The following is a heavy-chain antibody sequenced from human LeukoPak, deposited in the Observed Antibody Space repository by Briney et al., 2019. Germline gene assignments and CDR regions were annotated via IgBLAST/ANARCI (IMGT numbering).Heavy chain of an antibody. Sequence: ASVKVSCKASGYTFTSYYMHWVRQAPGQGLEWMGIINPSGGSTSYAQKFQGRVTMTRDTSTSTIYMELSSLRSEDTALYYCVRDHSVEMATIGGYWGQGTLVTVSS. J-gene: IGHJ4*02. V-gene: IGHV1-46*01. D-gene: IGHD5-24*01. CDR1: GYTFTSYY. CDR2: INPSGGST. CDR3: VRDHSVEMATIGGY.